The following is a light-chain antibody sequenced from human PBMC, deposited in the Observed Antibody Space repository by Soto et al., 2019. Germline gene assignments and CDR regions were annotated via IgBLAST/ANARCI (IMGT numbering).Light chain of an antibody. CDR1: QSISSW. Sequence: DIQMTQSPSTLSVSVGDRVTITCRASQSISSWLAWYQQKPGKAPKLLIYKASSLESGVPSRFSGSGSGTEFTLTIRRLQPVDFATYYSQQWETFGQGTKLEIK. CDR3: QQWET. CDR2: KAS. V-gene: IGKV1-5*03. J-gene: IGKJ2*01.